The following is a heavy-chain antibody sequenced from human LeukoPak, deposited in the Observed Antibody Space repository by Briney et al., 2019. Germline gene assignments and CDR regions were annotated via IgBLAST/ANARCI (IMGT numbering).Heavy chain of an antibody. CDR3: ARDLANWNYAFDY. V-gene: IGHV3-30*01. Sequence: GGSLRLSCAASGFTFSSYAMHWVRQALGKGLEWVAVISYDGSNKYYADSVKGRFTISRDNSKNTLYLQMNSLRAEDTAVYYCARDLANWNYAFDYWGQGTLVTVSS. CDR1: GFTFSSYA. CDR2: ISYDGSNK. D-gene: IGHD1-7*01. J-gene: IGHJ4*02.